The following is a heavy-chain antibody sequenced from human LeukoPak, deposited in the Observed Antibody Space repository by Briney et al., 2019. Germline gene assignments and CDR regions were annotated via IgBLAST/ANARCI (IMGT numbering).Heavy chain of an antibody. CDR1: GGSISSSNW. CDR3: VREDIVVVPAANY. CDR2: IYHSGST. D-gene: IGHD2-2*01. J-gene: IGHJ4*02. Sequence: PSGTLSLTCVVSGGSISSSNWWSWVRQPPGKGLEWIGEIYHSGSTNYNPSLKSQVTISVDKSKNQFSLMLSSVTAADTAVYYCVREDIVVVPAANYWGQGTLVTVSS. V-gene: IGHV4-4*02.